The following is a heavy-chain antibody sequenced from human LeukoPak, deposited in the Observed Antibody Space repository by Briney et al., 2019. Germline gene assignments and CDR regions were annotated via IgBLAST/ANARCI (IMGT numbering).Heavy chain of an antibody. CDR2: INSDESTT. J-gene: IGHJ4*02. CDR3: AREVYYDSSGYYSYYFDY. D-gene: IGHD3-22*01. CDR1: GFTFSSYW. V-gene: IGHV3-74*01. Sequence: GGSLRLSCAASGFTFSSYWMHWVRQAPGKGLVWVSRINSDESTTDYADSVKGRFIISRDNAKNSLYLQMNSLRAEDTAVYYCAREVYYDSSGYYSYYFDYWGQGTLVTVSS.